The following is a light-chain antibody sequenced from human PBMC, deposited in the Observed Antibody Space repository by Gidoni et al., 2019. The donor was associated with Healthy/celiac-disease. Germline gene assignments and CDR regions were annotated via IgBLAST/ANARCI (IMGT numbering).Light chain of an antibody. CDR1: QDIKNF. CDR2: AAS. CDR3: QNYKNVPWG. Sequence: DIQMTQSPSSLSASVGDRVTITCRATQDIKNFFAWYQQRPGKVPKLLIHAASNLESGVPSRFSGSGSGTEFTLTISGLQPEDFATYYCQNYKNVPWGFGQGTKVDIK. J-gene: IGKJ1*01. V-gene: IGKV1-27*01.